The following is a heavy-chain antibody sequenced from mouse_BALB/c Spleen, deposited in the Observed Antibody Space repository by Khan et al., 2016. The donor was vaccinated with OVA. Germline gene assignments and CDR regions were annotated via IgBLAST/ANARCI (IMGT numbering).Heavy chain of an antibody. V-gene: IGHV1S136*01. CDR1: GYTFTSYV. J-gene: IGHJ2*01. CDR3: ARYYGYDVYFDY. CDR2: IYPYNDDT. Sequence: VQLQQSGPELVKPGASVKMSCKASGYTFTSYVMHWVRQKPGQGLEWIGYIYPYNDDTKYNEKIKGKATLTSDKSSSTAYMELTSLTSEDSAVYYCARYYGYDVYFDYWGQGTTLTVSS. D-gene: IGHD2-14*01.